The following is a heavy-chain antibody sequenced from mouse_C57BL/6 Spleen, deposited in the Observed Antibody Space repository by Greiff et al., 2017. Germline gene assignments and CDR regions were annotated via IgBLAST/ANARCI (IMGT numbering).Heavy chain of an antibody. CDR2: INPNYGTT. J-gene: IGHJ4*01. V-gene: IGHV1-39*01. D-gene: IGHD1-1*01. CDR1: GYSFTDYN. Sequence: VQLKEPGPELVKPGASVKISCKASGYSFTDYNMNWVKQSTGKSLEWIGVINPNYGTTNYNQKFKGKATLTVDQSSSTAYMQLNSLTSEDSAVYYCARSELRRAMDYWGQGTSVTVSS. CDR3: ARSELRRAMDY.